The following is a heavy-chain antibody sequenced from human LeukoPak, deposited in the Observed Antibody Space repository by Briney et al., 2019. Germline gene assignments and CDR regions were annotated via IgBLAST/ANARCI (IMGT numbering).Heavy chain of an antibody. CDR1: GGSFSGYY. CDR3: AIGQSQAVRCRGHYY. D-gene: IGHD3-10*01. Sequence: SQTLSLTCAVYGGSFSGYYWSWIRQPPGKGLEWIGEINHSGSTNYNPSLKSRVTISVDPSKNQFSLKLSSVPAADTAVYYWAIGQSQAVRCRGHYYWGQGTLVTVSS. J-gene: IGHJ4*02. CDR2: INHSGST. V-gene: IGHV4-34*01.